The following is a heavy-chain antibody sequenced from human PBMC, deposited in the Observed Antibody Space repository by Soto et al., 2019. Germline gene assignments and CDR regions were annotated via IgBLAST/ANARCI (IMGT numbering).Heavy chain of an antibody. CDR3: ARRGSIAVAGKGRYHYYGMDV. J-gene: IGHJ6*02. V-gene: IGHV4-34*01. CDR2: INHSGST. D-gene: IGHD6-19*01. Sequence: SETLYLTFAVFGVSFRGYYWSWIRQPPGKGLEWIGEINHSGSTNYNPSLKSRVTISVDTSKNQFSLKLSSVTAADTAVYYCARRGSIAVAGKGRYHYYGMDVWGQGTTVTVSS. CDR1: GVSFRGYY.